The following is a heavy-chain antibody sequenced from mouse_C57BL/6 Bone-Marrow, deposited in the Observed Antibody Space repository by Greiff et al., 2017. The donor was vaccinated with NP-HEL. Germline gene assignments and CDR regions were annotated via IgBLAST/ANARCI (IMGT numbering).Heavy chain of an antibody. D-gene: IGHD1-1*02. CDR2: INPYNGGT. Sequence: EVQLQQSGPVLVKPGASVKMSCKASGYTFTDYYMNWVKQSHGKSLEWIGVINPYNGGTSYNQKFKGKATLTVDKSSSTAYMELNSLTSEDSAVYYCARHDYFSFAYWGQGTLVTVSA. CDR3: ARHDYFSFAY. V-gene: IGHV1-19*01. CDR1: GYTFTDYY. J-gene: IGHJ3*01.